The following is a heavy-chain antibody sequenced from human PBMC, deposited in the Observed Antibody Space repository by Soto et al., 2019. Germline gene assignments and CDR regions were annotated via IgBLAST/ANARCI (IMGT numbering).Heavy chain of an antibody. J-gene: IGHJ4*02. Sequence: QITLKESGPTLVKPTQTLTLTCTFSGFSLSTSGVGVGWIRQPPGKALEWLALIYWDDDKRYSPSLKSRLTITKHPTKNQVVLTMTNMDPVNTATYYCAHRLGYCSSTSCYGDWGQENLVTVSS. V-gene: IGHV2-5*02. CDR2: IYWDDDK. D-gene: IGHD2-2*01. CDR1: GFSLSTSGVG. CDR3: AHRLGYCSSTSCYGD.